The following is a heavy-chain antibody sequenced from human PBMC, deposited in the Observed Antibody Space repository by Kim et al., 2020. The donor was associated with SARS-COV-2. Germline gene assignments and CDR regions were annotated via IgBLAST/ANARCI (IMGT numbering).Heavy chain of an antibody. CDR1: GFTFDDYA. J-gene: IGHJ4*02. Sequence: GGSLRLSCAASGFTFDDYAMHWVRQAPGKGLEWVSGISWNSGSIGYADSVKGRFTISRDNAKNSLYLQMNSLRAEDTALYYCAKDLAFDYYDSSGYMDYWGQGTLVTVSS. D-gene: IGHD3-22*01. CDR3: AKDLAFDYYDSSGYMDY. CDR2: ISWNSGSI. V-gene: IGHV3-9*01.